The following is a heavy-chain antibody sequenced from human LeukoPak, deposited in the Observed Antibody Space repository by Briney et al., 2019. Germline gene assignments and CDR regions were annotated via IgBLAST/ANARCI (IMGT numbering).Heavy chain of an antibody. J-gene: IGHJ4*02. Sequence: SETLSLTCTVSGGSISSYYWSWIRQPPGKGLEWVGYIYHSGSSNYNPSLKSRVTISVDTYKNQFSLKLSSVTAADTAVYYCARDKGTRFDFDCWGQGTLVTVCS. CDR2: IYHSGSS. CDR1: GGSISSYY. CDR3: ARDKGTRFDFDC. V-gene: IGHV4-59*01.